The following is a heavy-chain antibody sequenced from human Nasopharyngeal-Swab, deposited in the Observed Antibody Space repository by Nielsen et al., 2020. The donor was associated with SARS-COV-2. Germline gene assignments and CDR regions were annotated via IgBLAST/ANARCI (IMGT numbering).Heavy chain of an antibody. CDR2: ISSSGSTI. J-gene: IGHJ4*02. CDR3: AKEEYCSGRSCSYLDY. D-gene: IGHD2-15*01. V-gene: IGHV3-48*03. Sequence: GGSLRLSCAASGFTFSSYEMNWVRQAPGKGLEWVSYISSSGSTIYYADSVKGRFTISRDNAKNSLYLQMNSLRAEDTAVYYCAKEEYCSGRSCSYLDYWGQGTLVTVSS. CDR1: GFTFSSYE.